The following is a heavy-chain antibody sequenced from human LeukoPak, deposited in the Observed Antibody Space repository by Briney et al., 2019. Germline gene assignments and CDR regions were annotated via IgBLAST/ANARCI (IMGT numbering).Heavy chain of an antibody. J-gene: IGHJ4*02. Sequence: GGSLRLSCAASGFTFSTYTMNWVRQTPGKGLEWLASISGSSNSIYYADSVRGRFTISRDNSKNTLYLQMNSLRAEDTAVYYCARSPGRSHYYFDYWGQGTLVTVSS. CDR2: ISGSSNSI. CDR1: GFTFSTYT. V-gene: IGHV3-21*01. D-gene: IGHD1-14*01. CDR3: ARSPGRSHYYFDY.